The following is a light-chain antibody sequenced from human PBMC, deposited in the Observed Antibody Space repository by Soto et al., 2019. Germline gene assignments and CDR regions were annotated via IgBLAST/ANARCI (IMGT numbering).Light chain of an antibody. J-gene: IGLJ3*02. CDR3: QSYDSSLSGSV. CDR1: SSDIGAGYH. V-gene: IGLV1-40*01. CDR2: GNN. Sequence: QLVLTQPPSVSGAPGQRVTISCTGSSSDIGAGYHVHWYQQLPGTAPKLLIYGNNNRPSGVPDRFSGSKSGTSASLAITGLQAEDEADYYCQSYDSSLSGSVFGGGTKLTVL.